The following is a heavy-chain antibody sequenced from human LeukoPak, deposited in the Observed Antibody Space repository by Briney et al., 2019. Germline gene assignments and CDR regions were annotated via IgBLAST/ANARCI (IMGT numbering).Heavy chain of an antibody. D-gene: IGHD6-19*01. CDR2: INGSGVST. Sequence: GGSLRLSCAASGFTFSSYAMNWVRQAPGKGLEWVSTINGSGVSTYYADSVKGRFTISRDNSKNTLYLQMKSLRAEDTAVYYCAKRDSTGWYSDYWGQGTLVTVSS. CDR3: AKRDSTGWYSDY. V-gene: IGHV3-23*01. J-gene: IGHJ4*02. CDR1: GFTFSSYA.